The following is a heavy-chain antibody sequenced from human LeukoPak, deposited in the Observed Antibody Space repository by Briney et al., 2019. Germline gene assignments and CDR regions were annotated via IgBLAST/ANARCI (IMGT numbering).Heavy chain of an antibody. CDR3: ARFYSSGWYGMHDY. D-gene: IGHD6-19*01. Sequence: SETLSLTCAVYGGSFSGYYWSWIRQPPGKWLEWIGEINHSGSTNYNPSLKSRVTISVDTSKNQFSLKLSSVTAADTAVYYCARFYSSGWYGMHDYWGQGTLVTVSS. CDR2: INHSGST. V-gene: IGHV4-34*01. CDR1: GGSFSGYY. J-gene: IGHJ4*02.